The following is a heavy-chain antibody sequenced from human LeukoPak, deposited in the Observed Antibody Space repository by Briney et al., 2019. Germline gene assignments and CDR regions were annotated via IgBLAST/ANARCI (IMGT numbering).Heavy chain of an antibody. D-gene: IGHD3-22*01. J-gene: IGHJ5*02. CDR2: MYYSGST. CDR1: GGSISSGDYY. Sequence: PSQTLSLTCTISGGSISSGDYYWSWIRQPPGKGLEWIAYMYYSGSTYYNPSLKSRVTMSADTSKNQLSLKLSSVTAADTAVYYCARPYYYDSRIDPWGQGILVTVSS. CDR3: ARPYYYDSRIDP. V-gene: IGHV4-30-4*01.